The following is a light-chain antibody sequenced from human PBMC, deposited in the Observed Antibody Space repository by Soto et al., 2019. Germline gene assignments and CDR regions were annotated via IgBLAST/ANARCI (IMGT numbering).Light chain of an antibody. V-gene: IGLV1-44*01. CDR2: SNN. CDR1: SSNIGSNT. J-gene: IGLJ1*01. Sequence: QSVLTQPPSASGTPGQRVTISCSGSSSNIGSNTVNWYQQLPGTAPKLLIHSNNQRPSRVPDRFSGSKSGTSASLAISGLQSEDEADYYCAAWDDSLNGRVFGTGTKLTVL. CDR3: AAWDDSLNGRV.